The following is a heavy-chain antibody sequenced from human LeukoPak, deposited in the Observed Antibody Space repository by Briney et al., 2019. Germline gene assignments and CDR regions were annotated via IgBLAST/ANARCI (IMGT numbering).Heavy chain of an antibody. J-gene: IGHJ4*02. Sequence: GGTLRLSCAASGFSFSVYGMNWVRQAPGKGLEWVSGITGSGVTYYADSVKGRFTVSRDNSKNTLYLQMNSLRAEDTAVNFCGRVLGTYCSSTSCPSGYWGQGTLVTVSS. CDR3: GRVLGTYCSSTSCPSGY. CDR2: ITGSGVT. CDR1: GFSFSVYG. V-gene: IGHV3-23*01. D-gene: IGHD2-2*01.